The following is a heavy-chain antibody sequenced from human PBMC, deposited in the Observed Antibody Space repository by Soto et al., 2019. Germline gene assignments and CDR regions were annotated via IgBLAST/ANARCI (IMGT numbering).Heavy chain of an antibody. CDR2: IKSKTVGGTT. CDR1: GFTFSNAW. J-gene: IGHJ3*02. D-gene: IGHD3-22*01. V-gene: IGHV3-15*01. Sequence: PGGSLRLSCAASGFTFSNAWMSWVRQAPGKGLEWVGRIKSKTVGGTTDYAAPVKGRFTISRDDSKNTPYLQMDSLKTEDTAVYYCTTDTYYYDSSDPDAFDIWGQGTMVTVSS. CDR3: TTDTYYYDSSDPDAFDI.